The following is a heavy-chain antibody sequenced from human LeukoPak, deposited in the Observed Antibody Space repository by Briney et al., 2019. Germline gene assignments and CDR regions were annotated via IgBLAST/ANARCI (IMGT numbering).Heavy chain of an antibody. CDR2: IYGSGST. J-gene: IGHJ6*02. CDR1: GGSISSGDYY. D-gene: IGHD5-12*01. Sequence: SETLSLTCTVSGGSISSGDYYWSWLRQPPGIGLEWIMYIYGSGSTYYNPSLKSRVTISVDTSKNQFSLKLSSVTSADTAVYYCASAPVDWQFYYGMDVWGQGTRVTVSS. V-gene: IGHV4-30-4*08. CDR3: ASAPVDWQFYYGMDV.